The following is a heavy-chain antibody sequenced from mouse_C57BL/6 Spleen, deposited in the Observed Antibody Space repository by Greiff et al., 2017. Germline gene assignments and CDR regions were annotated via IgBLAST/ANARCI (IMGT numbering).Heavy chain of an antibody. V-gene: IGHV7-3*01. D-gene: IGHD2-1*01. CDR2: IRNKANGYTT. J-gene: IGHJ1*03. CDR3: ARLYGNYVWYFEV. CDR1: GFTFTDYY. Sequence: EVMLVESGGGLVQPGGSLSLSCAASGFTFTDYYMSWVRQPPGKALEWLGFIRNKANGYTTEYSASVKGRFTISRDNYQSILYLQMNAMRAEDSATYYGARLYGNYVWYFEVWGTGTAVTVSS.